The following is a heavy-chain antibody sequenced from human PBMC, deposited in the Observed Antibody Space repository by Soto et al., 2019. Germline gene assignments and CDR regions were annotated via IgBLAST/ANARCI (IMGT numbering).Heavy chain of an antibody. Sequence: RLSCAASGFTFSSYGMHWVRQAPGKGLEWVAVISYDGSNKYYADSVKGRFTISRDNSKNTLYLQMNSLRAEDTAVYYCAKDRSDGYNYYYYYGMDVWGQGTTVTVSS. V-gene: IGHV3-30*18. CDR2: ISYDGSNK. CDR3: AKDRSDGYNYYYYYGMDV. D-gene: IGHD5-12*01. J-gene: IGHJ6*02. CDR1: GFTFSSYG.